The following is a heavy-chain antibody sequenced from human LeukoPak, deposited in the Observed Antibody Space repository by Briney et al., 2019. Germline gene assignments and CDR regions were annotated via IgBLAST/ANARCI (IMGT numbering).Heavy chain of an antibody. CDR3: ARGNGTTAESDY. J-gene: IGHJ4*02. D-gene: IGHD1-1*01. V-gene: IGHV1-2*02. CDR1: GYTFTGYY. CDR2: INPNSGGT. Sequence: RASVTVSCKASGYTFTGYYMHWVRQAPGQGLEWMGWINPNSGGTNYAQKFQGRVTMTRDTSISTAYMELSRLRSDDTAVYYCARGNGTTAESDYWGQGTLVTVSS.